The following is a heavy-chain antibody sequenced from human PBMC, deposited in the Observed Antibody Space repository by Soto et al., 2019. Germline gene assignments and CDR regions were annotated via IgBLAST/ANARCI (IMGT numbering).Heavy chain of an antibody. D-gene: IGHD3-3*01. V-gene: IGHV3-49*04. CDR1: GFTCADYA. Sequence: GSLRLSCTTSGFTCADYAMSWVRQAPGKGLDWVGFIRSKTFGGTTEYAASVRGRFTISRDDSKGIAYLQMNSLKTDDTAVYYCTRGEGGWSGYDDYWGRGTLVTVSS. CDR2: IRSKTFGGTT. CDR3: TRGEGGWSGYDDY. J-gene: IGHJ4*02.